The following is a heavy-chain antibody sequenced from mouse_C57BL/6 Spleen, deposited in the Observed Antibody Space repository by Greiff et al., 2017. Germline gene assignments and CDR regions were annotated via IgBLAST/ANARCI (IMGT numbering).Heavy chain of an antibody. J-gene: IGHJ4*01. CDR1: GFTFSSYT. V-gene: IGHV5-9*01. Sequence: EVKVVESGGGLVKPGGSLKLSCAASGFTFSSYTMSWVRQTPEKRLEWVATISGGGGNTYYPDSVKGRFTISRDNAKNTLYLQMSSLRSEDTALYYCASGLDGYYGYAMDYWGQGTSVTVSS. CDR3: ASGLDGYYGYAMDY. D-gene: IGHD2-3*01. CDR2: ISGGGGNT.